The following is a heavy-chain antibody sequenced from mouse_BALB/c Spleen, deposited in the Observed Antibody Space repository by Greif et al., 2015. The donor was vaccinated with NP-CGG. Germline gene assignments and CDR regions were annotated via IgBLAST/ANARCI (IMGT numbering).Heavy chain of an antibody. J-gene: IGHJ2*01. CDR1: GYTFTSYW. V-gene: IGHV1-7*01. D-gene: IGHD2-10*02. CDR3: ARKYGNYFDY. CDR2: INPSTGYT. Sequence: QVQLQQSGAELAKPGASVKMSCKASGYTFTSYWMHWVKQRPGQGLEWIGYINPSTGYTEHNQKFKDKATLTADKSSSTAYMQLSSLTSEDSAVYYCARKYGNYFDYWGQGTTLTVSS.